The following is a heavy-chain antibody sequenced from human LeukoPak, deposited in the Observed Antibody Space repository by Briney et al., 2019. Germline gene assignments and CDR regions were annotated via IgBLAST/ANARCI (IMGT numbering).Heavy chain of an antibody. V-gene: IGHV3-15*01. CDR1: GFTFSSYG. CDR3: RGVNIVGAFPFDY. Sequence: PGGSLRLSCAASGFTFSSYGMHWVRQAPGKGLEWVGRIKSKTDGGTTDYAAPVKGRFTISRDDSKNTLYLQMNSLKTEDTAVYYCRGVNIVGAFPFDYWGQGTLVTVSS. J-gene: IGHJ4*02. CDR2: IKSKTDGGTT. D-gene: IGHD1-26*01.